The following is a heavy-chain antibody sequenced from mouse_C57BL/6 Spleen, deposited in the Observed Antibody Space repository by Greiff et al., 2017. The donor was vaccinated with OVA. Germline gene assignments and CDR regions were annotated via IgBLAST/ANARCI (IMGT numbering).Heavy chain of an antibody. V-gene: IGHV3-1*01. Sequence: VQLQQSGPGMVKPSQSLSLTCTVTGYSITSGYDWHWIRHFPGNKLEWMGYISYSGSTNYNPSLKSRISITHDTSKNHFFLKLNSVTTEDTATYYCARGANWDVGGFDYWGQGTTLTVSS. CDR2: ISYSGST. D-gene: IGHD4-1*01. J-gene: IGHJ2*01. CDR3: ARGANWDVGGFDY. CDR1: GYSITSGYD.